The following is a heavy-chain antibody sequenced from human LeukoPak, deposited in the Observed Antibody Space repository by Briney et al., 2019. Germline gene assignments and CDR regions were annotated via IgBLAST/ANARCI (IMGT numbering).Heavy chain of an antibody. J-gene: IGHJ6*02. Sequence: ASVKVSCKASGCTFTGYYMHWVRQAPGQGLEWMGWINPNSGGTNYAQKFQGWVTMTRDTSISTAYMELSRLRSDDTAVYYCARDEAAAGIMEAYYYYGMDVWGQGTTVTVSS. V-gene: IGHV1-2*04. CDR2: INPNSGGT. CDR1: GCTFTGYY. D-gene: IGHD6-13*01. CDR3: ARDEAAAGIMEAYYYYGMDV.